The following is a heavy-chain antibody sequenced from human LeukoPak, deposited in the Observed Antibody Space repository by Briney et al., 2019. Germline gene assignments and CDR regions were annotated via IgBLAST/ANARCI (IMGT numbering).Heavy chain of an antibody. V-gene: IGHV1-18*01. J-gene: IGHJ4*02. CDR1: GYSFVGYG. Sequence: ASVKVSCKASGYSFVGYGITWVRQAPGQGLEWMGWFNPENGNTNYAQKVQGRVTMTADTSTSTSYMELRSLRSDDTAVYYCAIPRRSSRDHDSGGFDSWGQGTLVTVSS. CDR2: FNPENGNT. D-gene: IGHD3-10*01. CDR3: AIPRRSSRDHDSGGFDS.